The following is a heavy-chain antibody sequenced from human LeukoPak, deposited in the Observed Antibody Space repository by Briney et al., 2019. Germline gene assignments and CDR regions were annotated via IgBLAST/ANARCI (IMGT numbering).Heavy chain of an antibody. Sequence: SETLSLTCGVSGGSISNTNWWTWVRQPPGKGLEWFGEINHSGSTNYNPSLKSRVTISVDTSKNQFSLKLSSATAADTAVYYCARAIARAYGSGSYYNYYYYGMDVWGQGTTVTVSS. CDR3: ARAIARAYGSGSYYNYYYYGMDV. D-gene: IGHD3-10*01. V-gene: IGHV4-4*02. CDR1: GGSISNTNW. CDR2: INHSGST. J-gene: IGHJ6*02.